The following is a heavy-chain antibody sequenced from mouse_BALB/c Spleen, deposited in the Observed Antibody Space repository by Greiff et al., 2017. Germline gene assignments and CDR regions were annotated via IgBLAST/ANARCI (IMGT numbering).Heavy chain of an antibody. Sequence: EVQLQQSGPGLVKPSQSLSLTCTVTGYSITSDYAWNWIRQFPGNKLEWMGYISYSGSTSYNPSLKSRISITRDTSKNQFFLQLNSVTTEDTATYYCARDGGLRYYYAMDYWGQGTSVTVSS. CDR1: GYSITSDYA. CDR2: ISYSGST. V-gene: IGHV3-2*02. CDR3: ARDGGLRYYYAMDY. D-gene: IGHD2-2*01. J-gene: IGHJ4*01.